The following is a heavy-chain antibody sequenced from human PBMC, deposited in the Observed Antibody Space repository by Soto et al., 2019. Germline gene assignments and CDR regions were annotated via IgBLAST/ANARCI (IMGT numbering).Heavy chain of an antibody. CDR2: IYYSGST. D-gene: IGHD5-18*01. Sequence: SETLSLTCTVSGGSISSSSYYWGWIRQPPGKGLEWIGSIYYSGSTYYNPSLKSRVTISVDTSKNQFSLKLSSVTAADTAVYYCARQWGGYSYGNSVDYWGQGTLVTVSS. J-gene: IGHJ4*02. CDR3: ARQWGGYSYGNSVDY. V-gene: IGHV4-39*01. CDR1: GGSISSSSYY.